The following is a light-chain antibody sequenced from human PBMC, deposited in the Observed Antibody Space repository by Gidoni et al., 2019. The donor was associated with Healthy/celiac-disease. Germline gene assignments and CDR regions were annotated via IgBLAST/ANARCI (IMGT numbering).Light chain of an antibody. CDR1: QSLLHSNGYND. J-gene: IGKJ2*01. Sequence: DTVMTQSPLSLRVTPGEPASISCRSSQSLLHSNGYNDLDWYLQKPGQSPQLLSYLGSNRASGVPDRFSGSGEGTDFTLKISRVEAEDVGVHYCMQALQTPLTFGQGTKLEIK. CDR2: LGS. CDR3: MQALQTPLT. V-gene: IGKV2-28*01.